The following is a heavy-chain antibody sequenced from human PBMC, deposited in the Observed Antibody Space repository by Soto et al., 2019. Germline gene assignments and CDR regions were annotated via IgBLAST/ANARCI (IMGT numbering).Heavy chain of an antibody. CDR2: INHSGST. D-gene: IGHD6-6*01. Sequence: SETLSLTCAVYGGSFRGYHWSWIRQPPGKGLEWIGEINHSGSTNYNPSLKSRVIISLETSKNQFSLILTSVTAADTAVYYCARGLSSSATFYHYYGMDVWGQGTTVTVS. CDR3: ARGLSSSATFYHYYGMDV. V-gene: IGHV4-34*01. CDR1: GGSFRGYH. J-gene: IGHJ6*02.